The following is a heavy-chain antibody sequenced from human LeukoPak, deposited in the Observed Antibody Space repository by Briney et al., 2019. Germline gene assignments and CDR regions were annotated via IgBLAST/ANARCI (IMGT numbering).Heavy chain of an antibody. V-gene: IGHV3-64D*09. CDR2: ISSNGGRT. CDR1: GFTFSSYA. CDR3: VKEDYYDSSGYYLDY. Sequence: GGSLRLSCSASGFTFSSYAMHWVRQAPGKGLEYGSAISSNGGRTHYADSVKGRFTISRDNSKNTLYLQMSSLRAEDTAVYYCVKEDYYDSSGYYLDYWGQGTLVTVSS. D-gene: IGHD3-22*01. J-gene: IGHJ4*02.